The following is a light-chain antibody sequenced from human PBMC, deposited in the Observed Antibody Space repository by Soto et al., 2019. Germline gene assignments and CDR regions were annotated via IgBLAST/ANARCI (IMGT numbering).Light chain of an antibody. CDR3: SSYTSSIYV. V-gene: IGLV2-14*01. Sequence: QSALTQPASVSGSPGQSITISCTGTSSDVGGYNYVSWYQQHPGKAPKLMIYEVSNRPSGVSNRFSGSKSGNTASLTISGLQAEDEADYYCSSYTSSIYVFGTGTKVNV. J-gene: IGLJ1*01. CDR1: SSDVGGYNY. CDR2: EVS.